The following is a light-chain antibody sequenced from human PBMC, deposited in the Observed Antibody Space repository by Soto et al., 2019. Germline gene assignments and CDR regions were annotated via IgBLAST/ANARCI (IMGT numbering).Light chain of an antibody. Sequence: EIVITQSPATLSVSPGERATLSCRASQSVSSNLAWYQQKPGQAPRLLIYGASTRATGIPATFSGSGSGTEFTLTISSXQSEDFAVYYCQQYNNWPLTFGGGTKVDIK. CDR3: QQYNNWPLT. CDR1: QSVSSN. CDR2: GAS. V-gene: IGKV3-15*01. J-gene: IGKJ4*01.